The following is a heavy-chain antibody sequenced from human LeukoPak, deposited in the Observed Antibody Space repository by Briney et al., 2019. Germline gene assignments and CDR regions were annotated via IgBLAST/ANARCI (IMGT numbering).Heavy chain of an antibody. CDR2: INSDGSST. J-gene: IGHJ4*02. V-gene: IGHV3-74*01. D-gene: IGHD1-26*01. Sequence: GGSLRLSCAASGFTLSTSWMHWVRQAPGKGLVWVSLINSDGSSTSYADSVKGRFTTSRDNAKNTLYLQMNSLRAEDTAVYYCARDPREWEPPVDYWGQGTLVTVSS. CDR1: GFTLSTSW. CDR3: ARDPREWEPPVDY.